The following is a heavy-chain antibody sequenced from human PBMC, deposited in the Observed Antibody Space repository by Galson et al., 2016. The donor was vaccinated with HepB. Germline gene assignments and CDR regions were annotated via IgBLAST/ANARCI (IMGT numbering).Heavy chain of an antibody. CDR3: ARDNYDILTGYGPCEH. D-gene: IGHD3-9*01. CDR2: ISTGSTTI. V-gene: IGHV3-48*02. J-gene: IGHJ4*02. Sequence: SLRLSCAASGFTFSSYWMSWVRQAPGKGLEWVSYISTGSTTIYYADSVKGRFTISRDNAKNSLYLQMNRLRDEDTAVYYSARDNYDILTGYGPCEHWGQGTLVTVSS. CDR1: GFTFSSYW.